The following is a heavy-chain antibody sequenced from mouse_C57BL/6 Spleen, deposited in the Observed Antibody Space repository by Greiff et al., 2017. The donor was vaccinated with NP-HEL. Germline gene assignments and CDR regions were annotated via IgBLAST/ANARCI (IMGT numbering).Heavy chain of an antibody. CDR2: ISSGGSYT. CDR3: ARHLDYDAWFAY. CDR1: GFTFSSYG. D-gene: IGHD2-4*01. V-gene: IGHV5-6*01. Sequence: EVHLVESGGDLVKPGGSLKLSCAASGFTFSSYGMSWVRQTPDKRLEWVATISSGGSYTYYPDSVKGRFTISRDNAKNTLYLQMSSLKSEDTAMYYCARHLDYDAWFAYWGQGTLVTVSA. J-gene: IGHJ3*01.